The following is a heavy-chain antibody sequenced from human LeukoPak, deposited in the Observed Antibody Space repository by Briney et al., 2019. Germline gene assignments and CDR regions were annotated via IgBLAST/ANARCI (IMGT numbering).Heavy chain of an antibody. D-gene: IGHD3-22*01. CDR2: ISYDGSNK. Sequence: PGGSLRLSCAASGFTFSSYGMHWVRQAPGKGLEWVAVISYDGSNKYYADSVKGRFTISRDNSKNTLYLQMNSLRAEDTAVYYCAKDYYDSSGSLDAFDIWGQGTMVTVSS. V-gene: IGHV3-30*18. CDR1: GFTFSSYG. J-gene: IGHJ3*02. CDR3: AKDYYDSSGSLDAFDI.